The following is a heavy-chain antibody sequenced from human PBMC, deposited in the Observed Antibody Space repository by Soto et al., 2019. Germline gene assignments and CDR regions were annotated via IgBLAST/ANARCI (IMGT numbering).Heavy chain of an antibody. Sequence: QTLSLTCAISGDSVSSNSAAWNWIRQSPSRGLEWLGRTYYRSKWYNDYAVSVKSRITINPDTSKNQFSLQLNSVTPEDTAVYYCARNSLRWWYDSSGAHDAFDIWGQGTMVTVSS. CDR2: TYYRSKWYN. V-gene: IGHV6-1*01. J-gene: IGHJ3*02. CDR1: GDSVSSNSAA. CDR3: ARNSLRWWYDSSGAHDAFDI. D-gene: IGHD3-22*01.